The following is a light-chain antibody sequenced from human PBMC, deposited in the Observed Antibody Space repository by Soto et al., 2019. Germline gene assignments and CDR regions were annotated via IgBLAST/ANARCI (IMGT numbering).Light chain of an antibody. CDR3: LLDFSYFWA. CDR2: AAS. V-gene: IGKV1-5*01. CDR1: QSISSW. J-gene: IGKJ1*01. Sequence: DIPLTQSPSTLSASVGDRVTITCRASQSISSWLAWYQQKPGKAPKLLIYAASTLQSGVPSRFSGSRSGTDFTLTISSLQPEDFATYYCLLDFSYFWAFGQGTKVDI.